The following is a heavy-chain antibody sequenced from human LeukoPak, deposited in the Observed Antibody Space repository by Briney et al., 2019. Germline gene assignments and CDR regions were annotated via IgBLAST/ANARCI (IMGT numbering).Heavy chain of an antibody. Sequence: ASVKVSCKASGYTFTSYGISWVRQAPGQGLEWMGWISAYNGNTNYAQKLQGRVTMTTDTSTSTAYMELRSLRSDDTAVYYRARVAKSNWYFDLWGRGTLVTVSS. CDR2: ISAYNGNT. CDR1: GYTFTSYG. V-gene: IGHV1-18*01. J-gene: IGHJ2*01. D-gene: IGHD6-6*01. CDR3: ARVAKSNWYFDL.